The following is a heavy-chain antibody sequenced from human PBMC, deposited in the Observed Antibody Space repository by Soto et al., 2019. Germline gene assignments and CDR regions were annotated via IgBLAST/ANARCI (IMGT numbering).Heavy chain of an antibody. D-gene: IGHD6-25*01. CDR2: IYYSGST. Sequence: IMSHTCSVSDGSISSYCWSWIRQNPGEGLEWIGYIYYSGSTNYNPSLKSRVTISVDTSKNQFSLKLSSVTAADTAVYYCARGGSVYKQTWFAPWGQGTLVTVSS. CDR1: DGSISSYC. J-gene: IGHJ5*02. V-gene: IGHV4-59*01. CDR3: ARGGSVYKQTWFAP.